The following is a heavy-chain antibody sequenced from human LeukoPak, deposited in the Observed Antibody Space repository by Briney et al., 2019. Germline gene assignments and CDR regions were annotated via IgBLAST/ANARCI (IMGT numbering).Heavy chain of an antibody. V-gene: IGHV4-39*07. D-gene: IGHD5-18*01. CDR3: ARNSYSYGYNLDAFDI. J-gene: IGHJ3*02. CDR1: DGSISRSSYY. CDR2: IDYSGTT. Sequence: SETLSLTCSVSDGSISRSSYYWGWIRQPPGKGLEWIGIIDYSGTTDYNPSLKSRVTISVDTSKRQFSLKLRYVTAADTAVYYCARNSYSYGYNLDAFDIWGQGTMVTVSS.